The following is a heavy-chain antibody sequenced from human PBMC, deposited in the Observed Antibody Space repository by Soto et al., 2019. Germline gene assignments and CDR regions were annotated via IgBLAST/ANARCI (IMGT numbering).Heavy chain of an antibody. V-gene: IGHV3-74*02. CDR1: GFRFSRYW. J-gene: IGHJ2*01. CDR2: IKTDGSII. Sequence: EVQLVDSGGGLVQPGGSLRLSCAASGFRFSRYWLHLVRQDPGKGLVWVSRIKTDGSIISYADSVKGRFTVSRDNAENTLYLQMNSLRADDTAVYYCARVGRGAWYFDLWGRGTLVTVSS. D-gene: IGHD1-26*01. CDR3: ARVGRGAWYFDL.